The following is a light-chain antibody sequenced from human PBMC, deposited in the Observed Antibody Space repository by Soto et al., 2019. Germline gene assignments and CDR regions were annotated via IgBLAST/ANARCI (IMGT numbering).Light chain of an antibody. V-gene: IGKV3-11*01. CDR3: QQYGSSGT. CDR1: QSVSSS. CDR2: DTS. J-gene: IGKJ1*01. Sequence: EIVLTHSLGTLSLSPWKRATLSRRASQSVSSSLAWYQQKPGQSPRLLIYDTSNRATGIPARFSGSGSGTDFTLTISSLEPEDFAVYYCQQYGSSGTFGQGTKVDI.